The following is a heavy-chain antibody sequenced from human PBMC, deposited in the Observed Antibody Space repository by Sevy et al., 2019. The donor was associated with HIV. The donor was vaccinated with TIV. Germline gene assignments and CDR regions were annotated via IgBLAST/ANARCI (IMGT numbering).Heavy chain of an antibody. V-gene: IGHV5-51*01. Sequence: GESLKISCKGSGYTFSNYWIGWVRQMPGKGLEWMGVIYPGDSVTRYSPSFQGQVTMSADKSTSTAYLQWSSLKTSDTAIYYCARYPIVVVPAAEYYFDPWGQGTLVTVSS. CDR2: IYPGDSVT. D-gene: IGHD2-2*01. J-gene: IGHJ4*02. CDR1: GYTFSNYW. CDR3: ARYPIVVVPAAEYYFDP.